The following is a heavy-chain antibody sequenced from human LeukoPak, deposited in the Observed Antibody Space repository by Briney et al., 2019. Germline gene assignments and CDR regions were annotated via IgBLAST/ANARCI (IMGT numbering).Heavy chain of an antibody. CDR3: ARAPYDSSGYPFDY. Sequence: PGGSLRLSCAASGFTFSSYWMHWVRQAPGKGLVWVSRINSDGSSTSYADSVKGRFTISRDNAKNTLYLQMNSLRAEDTAVYYCARAPYDSSGYPFDYWGQGTLVTVSS. D-gene: IGHD3-22*01. CDR2: INSDGSST. J-gene: IGHJ4*02. CDR1: GFTFSSYW. V-gene: IGHV3-74*01.